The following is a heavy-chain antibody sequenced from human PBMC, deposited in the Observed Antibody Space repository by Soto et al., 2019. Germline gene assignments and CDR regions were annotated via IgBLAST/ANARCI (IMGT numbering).Heavy chain of an antibody. D-gene: IGHD3-3*01. J-gene: IGHJ3*02. V-gene: IGHV3-30*18. CDR2: ISYDGSNK. Sequence: GGSLRLSCAASGFTFSSYGMHWVRQAPGKGLEWVAVISYDGSNKYYADSVKGRFTISRDNSKNTLYLQINSLRAEDTAVYYCAKFGGRWLQNDSFDIWGQGTMVTVSS. CDR1: GFTFSSYG. CDR3: AKFGGRWLQNDSFDI.